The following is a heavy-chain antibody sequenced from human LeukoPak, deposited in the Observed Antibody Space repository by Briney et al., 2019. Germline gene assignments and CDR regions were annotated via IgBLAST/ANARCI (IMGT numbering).Heavy chain of an antibody. J-gene: IGHJ4*02. Sequence: GGPLRLSCAASGFTFSSYWMHWVRQAPGKGLVGVSRINNDGRSTNYADSVKGRFTISRDNAKNTLYLQMNSLRAEDTAVYYCARVRWGGLYYFDYWGQGTLVTVSS. V-gene: IGHV3-74*01. CDR2: INNDGRST. CDR1: GFTFSSYW. CDR3: ARVRWGGLYYFDY. D-gene: IGHD3-16*01.